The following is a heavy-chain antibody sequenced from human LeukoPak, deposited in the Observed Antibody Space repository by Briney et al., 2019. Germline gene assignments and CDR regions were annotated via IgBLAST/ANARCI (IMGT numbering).Heavy chain of an antibody. CDR1: GGSISSSSYY. Sequence: PSETLSLTCTVSGGSISSSSYYWVWIRQPPGKGLEWIGSIYYSGSTYQNPSLKSRVTISADTSKNQFSLRLTSVTAADTAVYYCARHWGFSGSYFYYFDYWGQGTLVTVSS. CDR2: IYYSGST. D-gene: IGHD1-26*01. J-gene: IGHJ4*02. V-gene: IGHV4-39*01. CDR3: ARHWGFSGSYFYYFDY.